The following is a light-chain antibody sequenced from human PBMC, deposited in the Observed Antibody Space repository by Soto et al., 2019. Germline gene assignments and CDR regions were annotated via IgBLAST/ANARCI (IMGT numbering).Light chain of an antibody. CDR2: GAS. Sequence: EIVLTQSPGTLSLSPGERATLSCRTTQSVSSNYVAWYQQKPGQAPRLLVYGASSRATGIPDRFSDSVSGTEFTLTISSLEPEDFAVYYCQQRSNWPPETFGQGTKLEIK. V-gene: IGKV3D-20*02. J-gene: IGKJ2*01. CDR3: QQRSNWPPET. CDR1: QSVSSNY.